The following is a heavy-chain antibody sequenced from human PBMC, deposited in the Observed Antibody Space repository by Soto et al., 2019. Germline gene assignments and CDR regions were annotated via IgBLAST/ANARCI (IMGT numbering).Heavy chain of an antibody. CDR2: ISGSGGST. D-gene: IGHD3-3*01. CDR3: AKGPQYYDFWSGENYGMDV. CDR1: GFTFSSYA. Sequence: GGSLRLSCAASGFTFSSYAMSWVRQAPGKGLEWVSAISGSGGSTYYADSVKGRFTISRDNSKNTLYLQMNSLRAEDTAVYYCAKGPQYYDFWSGENYGMDVWGQGTTVTVSS. V-gene: IGHV3-23*01. J-gene: IGHJ6*02.